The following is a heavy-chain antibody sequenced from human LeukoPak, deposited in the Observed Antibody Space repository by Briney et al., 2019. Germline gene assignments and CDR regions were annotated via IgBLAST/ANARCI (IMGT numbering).Heavy chain of an antibody. CDR1: GGSISSYY. V-gene: IGHV4-59*01. CDR3: ARGSAVAAINFDY. J-gene: IGHJ4*02. CDR2: IYYSGST. D-gene: IGHD2-15*01. Sequence: KASETLSLTCTVSGGSISSYYWSWIRQPPGKGLEWIGYIYYSGSTNYNPSLKSRVTISVDTSKNQFSLKLSSVTAADTAVYYCARGSAVAAINFDYWGQGTLVTVSS.